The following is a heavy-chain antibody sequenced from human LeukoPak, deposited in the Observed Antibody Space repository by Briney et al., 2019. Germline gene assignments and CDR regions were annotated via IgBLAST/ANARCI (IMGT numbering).Heavy chain of an antibody. V-gene: IGHV1-69*06. CDR3: ATTPDYGDSS. J-gene: IGHJ5*02. CDR2: IIPIFGTA. Sequence: ASVKVSCKASGGTFSSYAISWVRQAPGQGLEWMGGIIPIFGTANYAQKFQGRVTISADKSTSTAYMELSRLRSDDTAVYYCATTPDYGDSSWGQGTLVTVSS. CDR1: GGTFSSYA. D-gene: IGHD4-17*01.